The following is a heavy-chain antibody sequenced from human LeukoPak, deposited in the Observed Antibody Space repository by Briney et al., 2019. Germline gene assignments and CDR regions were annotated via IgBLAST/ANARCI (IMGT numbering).Heavy chain of an antibody. CDR1: GYSFTSYW. D-gene: IGHD5-24*01. Sequence: GESLKISCKGSGYSFTSYWISWVRQMPGKGLEWMGRIDPSDSYTNYTPSFQGHVTISADKSISTAYLQWSSLKASDTAMYYCARLQVEMATAVDYWGQGTLVTVSS. J-gene: IGHJ4*02. CDR2: IDPSDSYT. CDR3: ARLQVEMATAVDY. V-gene: IGHV5-10-1*01.